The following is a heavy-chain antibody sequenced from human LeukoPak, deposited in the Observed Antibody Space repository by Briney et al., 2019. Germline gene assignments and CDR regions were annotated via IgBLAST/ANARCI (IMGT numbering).Heavy chain of an antibody. CDR2: ISGSGGST. V-gene: IGHV3-23*01. CDR3: AKNGRGYYYDSSGYYYV. D-gene: IGHD3-22*01. Sequence: GGSLRLSRAASGFTFSSYAMSWVRQAPGKGLEWVSAISGSGGSTYYADSVKGRFTISRDNSKNTLYLQMNSLRAEDTAVYYCAKNGRGYYYDSSGYYYVWGQGTTVTVSS. CDR1: GFTFSSYA. J-gene: IGHJ6*02.